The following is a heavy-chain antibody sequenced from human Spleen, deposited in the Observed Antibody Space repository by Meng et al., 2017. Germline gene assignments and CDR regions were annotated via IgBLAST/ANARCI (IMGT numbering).Heavy chain of an antibody. CDR3: AKGYTSGWYYFDY. J-gene: IGHJ4*02. V-gene: IGHV1-2*02. CDR2: INPDSGAT. CDR1: GYTFTNYY. D-gene: IGHD1-14*01. Sequence: ASAKVSCKVSGYTFTNYYMHWVRQAPGQGLEWMGSINPDSGATDYVQKFQGRVTMTRDTSINTAYMELNSLTSDDTAIYYCAKGYTSGWYYFDYWGQGTLVTVSS.